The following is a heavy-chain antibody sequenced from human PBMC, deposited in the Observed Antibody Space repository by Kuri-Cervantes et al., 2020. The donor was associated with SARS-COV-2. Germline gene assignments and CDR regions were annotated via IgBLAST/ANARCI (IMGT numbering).Heavy chain of an antibody. J-gene: IGHJ6*02. V-gene: IGHV5-10-1*01. CDR3: ARLPCSSTSCYTRYDYYGMDV. D-gene: IGHD2-2*02. CDR1: GYSFTSYW. CDR2: IDPSDSYT. Sequence: KVSCKGSGYSFTSYWISWVRQMPGKGLEWMGRIDPSDSYTNYSPSFQGHVTISADKSNSTAYLQWSSLKASDTAMYYCARLPCSSTSCYTRYDYYGMDVWGQGTTVTV.